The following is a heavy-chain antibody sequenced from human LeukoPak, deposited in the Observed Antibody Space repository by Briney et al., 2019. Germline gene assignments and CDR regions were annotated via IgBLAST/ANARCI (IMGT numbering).Heavy chain of an antibody. CDR1: GGSISSYY. CDR2: IYYSGST. Sequence: PSETLSLTCTVSGGSISSYYWGWIRQPPGKGLEWIGSIYYSGSTYYNPSLKSRVTISVDTSKNQFSLKLSSGTAADTAVYYCAGATDYDAFDIWGQGTMVTVSS. J-gene: IGHJ3*02. V-gene: IGHV4-39*01. CDR3: AGATDYDAFDI. D-gene: IGHD4-17*01.